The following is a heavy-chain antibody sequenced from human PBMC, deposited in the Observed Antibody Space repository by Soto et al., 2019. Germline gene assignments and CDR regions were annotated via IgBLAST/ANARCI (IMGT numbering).Heavy chain of an antibody. V-gene: IGHV4-59*01. CDR3: ARQGFGPLHGLVDV. D-gene: IGHD3-10*01. CDR2: MSSSGNT. Sequence: SETLSLTCSVSGGSLSSDYWSWIRQSPERGLEWIGYMSSSGNTNYNPSLKSRVTISVDMSNNQFSLKVNSVTAADTAVYYCARQGFGPLHGLVDVWGQGTTVTVSS. CDR1: GGSLSSDY. J-gene: IGHJ6*02.